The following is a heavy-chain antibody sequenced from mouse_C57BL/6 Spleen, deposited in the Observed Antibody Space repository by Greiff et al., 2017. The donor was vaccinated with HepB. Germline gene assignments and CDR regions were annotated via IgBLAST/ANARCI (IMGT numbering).Heavy chain of an antibody. Sequence: QVQLQQSGPELVKPGASVKISCKASGYAFSSSWMNWVKQRPGKGLEWIGRIYPGDGDTNYNGKFKGKATLTADKSSSTAYMQLSSLTSEDSAVYFCANNWDGYYFDYWGQGTTLTVSS. CDR3: ANNWDGYYFDY. D-gene: IGHD4-1*01. CDR1: GYAFSSSW. CDR2: IYPGDGDT. V-gene: IGHV1-82*01. J-gene: IGHJ2*01.